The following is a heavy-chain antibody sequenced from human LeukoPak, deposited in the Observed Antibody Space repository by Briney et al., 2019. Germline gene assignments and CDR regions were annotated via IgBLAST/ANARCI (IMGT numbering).Heavy chain of an antibody. Sequence: PGGSLRLSCAASGFTFDDYTMQWVRQAPGKGLEWVSLIVWDGGSTFYADSVKGRFTISRDNSKNSLYLQMNSLTTEDTAFYYCAKGYGVTMVGGIDYWGQGTLVTVSS. CDR3: AKGYGVTMVGGIDY. CDR1: GFTFDDYT. CDR2: IVWDGGST. V-gene: IGHV3-43*01. J-gene: IGHJ4*02. D-gene: IGHD3-10*02.